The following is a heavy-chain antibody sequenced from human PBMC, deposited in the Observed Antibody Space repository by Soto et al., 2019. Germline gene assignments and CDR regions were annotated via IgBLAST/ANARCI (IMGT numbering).Heavy chain of an antibody. CDR1: GFTFSSYS. Sequence: EVQLLESGGGLVQPGGSLRLSCAASGFTFSSYSMSWVRQAPGKGLEWVSVISGSGGSTYYADSVKGRFTISRDNSKNTLYLQMNSLRAEDTAVYYCASRSSGWYFDYWGQGTLVTVSS. CDR2: ISGSGGST. D-gene: IGHD6-19*01. V-gene: IGHV3-23*01. CDR3: ASRSSGWYFDY. J-gene: IGHJ4*02.